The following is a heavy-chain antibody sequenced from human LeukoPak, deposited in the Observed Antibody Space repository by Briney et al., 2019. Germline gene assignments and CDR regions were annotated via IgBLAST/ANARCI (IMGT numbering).Heavy chain of an antibody. CDR1: GGSITSNNW. V-gene: IGHV4-39*01. CDR2: IYYSGST. CDR3: ARHERSGYFDY. Sequence: PSETLSLTCAVSGGSITSNNWWSWVRQPPGKGLEWIGSIYYSGSTYYNPSLKSRVTISVDTSKNQFSLKLSSVTAADTAVYYCARHERSGYFDYWGQGTLVTVSS. D-gene: IGHD3-3*01. J-gene: IGHJ4*02.